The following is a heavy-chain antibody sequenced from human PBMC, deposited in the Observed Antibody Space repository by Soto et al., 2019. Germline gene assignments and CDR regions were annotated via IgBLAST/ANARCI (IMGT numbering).Heavy chain of an antibody. CDR2: ISGSGGST. V-gene: IGHV3-23*01. CDR3: AKGLPMIVVVITFDY. CDR1: GFTFSSYA. Sequence: GGSLRLSCAASGFTFSSYAMSWVGRAPGKGLEWVSAISGSGGSTYYADSVKGRFTISRDNSKNTLYLQMNSLRAEDTAVYYCAKGLPMIVVVITFDYWGQGTLVTVSS. D-gene: IGHD3-22*01. J-gene: IGHJ4*02.